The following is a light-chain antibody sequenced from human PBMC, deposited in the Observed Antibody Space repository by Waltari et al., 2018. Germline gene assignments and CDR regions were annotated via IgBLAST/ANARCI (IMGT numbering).Light chain of an antibody. CDR2: NVN. CDR1: RNDVGGYNL. V-gene: IGLV2-23*02. CDR3: GSYGGSTDYIL. Sequence: QSALTQPASLLGSPGQSITISCSGTRNDVGGYNLVSWYQQHPFKAPKLIIYNVNKRPSGVSDRFSASKAGNAASLTISGLQAEDEADYYCGSYGGSTDYILFGGGTKVTVL. J-gene: IGLJ2*01.